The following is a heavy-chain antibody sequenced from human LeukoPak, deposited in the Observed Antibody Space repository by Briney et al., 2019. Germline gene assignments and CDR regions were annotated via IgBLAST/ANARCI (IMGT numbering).Heavy chain of an antibody. CDR3: ARDGGEYCSSTSCYTTMGFDP. V-gene: IGHV4-59*01. CDR2: IYYSGRT. CDR1: GGSISSYY. D-gene: IGHD2-2*02. J-gene: IGHJ5*02. Sequence: PSETLSLTCTVSGGSISSYYWSWIRQPPGKGREGSGYIYYSGRTNYNPSLKSRVTISVDTSKNQFSLKLSSVTAADTAVYYCARDGGEYCSSTSCYTTMGFDPWGQGTLVTVSS.